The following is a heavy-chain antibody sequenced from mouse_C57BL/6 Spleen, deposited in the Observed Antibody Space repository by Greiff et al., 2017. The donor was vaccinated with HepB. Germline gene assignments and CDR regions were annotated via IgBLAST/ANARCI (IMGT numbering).Heavy chain of an antibody. CDR1: DSEVFPIAY. Sequence: QVQLQQSGSELRSPGSSVKLSCKDFDSEVFPIAYMSWVRQKPGHGFEWIGGILPSIGRTIYGEKFEDKATLDADTLSNTAYLELNSLTSEDSAIYYCARRDYDGYLSYWYFDVWGTGTTVTVSS. J-gene: IGHJ1*03. D-gene: IGHD2-3*01. V-gene: IGHV15-2*01. CDR2: ILPSIGRT. CDR3: ARRDYDGYLSYWYFDV.